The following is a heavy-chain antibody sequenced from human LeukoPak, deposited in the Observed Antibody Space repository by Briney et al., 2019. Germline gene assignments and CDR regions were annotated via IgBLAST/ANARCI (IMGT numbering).Heavy chain of an antibody. D-gene: IGHD2-15*01. CDR3: ATVKRDCSGGTCYSYDY. CDR1: RSTFSTYA. CDR2: ISSNGDIT. J-gene: IGHJ4*02. Sequence: PGGSLRLSCVASRSTFSTYAVNWVRQASGKGLEWVSAISSNGDITYYADSVRGRFTISRDNSKNTVFLQMNSLRADDTAVYYCATVKRDCSGGTCYSYDYWGQGTLVTVSS. V-gene: IGHV3-23*01.